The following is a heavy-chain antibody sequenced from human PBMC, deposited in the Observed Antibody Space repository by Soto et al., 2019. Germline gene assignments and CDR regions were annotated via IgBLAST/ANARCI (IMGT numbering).Heavy chain of an antibody. CDR3: ARWSHPGSASKGIDY. CDR2: IYYSGST. V-gene: IGHV4-31*03. Sequence: QVQLQESGPGLVKPSQTLSLTCTVSGGSISSGGYYWSWIRQHPGKGLERIGYIYYSGSTYYNPSLKSRVTISVDTSKNQFSLKLSSVTAADTAVYYCARWSHPGSASKGIDYWGQGTLVTVSS. CDR1: GGSISSGGYY. J-gene: IGHJ4*02. D-gene: IGHD3-10*01.